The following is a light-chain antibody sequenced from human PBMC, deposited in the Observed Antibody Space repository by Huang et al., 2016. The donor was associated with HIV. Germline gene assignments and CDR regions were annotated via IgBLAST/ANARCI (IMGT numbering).Light chain of an antibody. CDR1: QSVSFY. CDR3: QQRSNWPFS. Sequence: EIVLTQSPATLSLSPGERATLSCRASQSVSFYLAWYQQKPGQPPRLRIYDASNRATGTPARFTDSGSGTDFTLTISSLEPEDFAVYYCQQRSNWPFSFGGGTKVEIK. V-gene: IGKV3-11*01. J-gene: IGKJ4*01. CDR2: DAS.